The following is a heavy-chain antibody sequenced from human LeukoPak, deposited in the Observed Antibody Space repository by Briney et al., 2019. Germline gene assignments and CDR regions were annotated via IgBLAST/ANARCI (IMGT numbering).Heavy chain of an antibody. CDR1: GFDFSGYG. CDR3: ARQRRCGSLLRYFDWLLRGCYFDY. Sequence: GGSLRLSCAASGFDFSGYGMHWVRQAPGKGLEWVAVISYDGSNKYYADSVKGRFTISRDNSKNTLYLQMNSLRAEDTAVYYCARQRRCGSLLRYFDWLLRGCYFDYWGQGTLVTVSS. J-gene: IGHJ4*02. D-gene: IGHD3-9*01. CDR2: ISYDGSNK. V-gene: IGHV3-30*19.